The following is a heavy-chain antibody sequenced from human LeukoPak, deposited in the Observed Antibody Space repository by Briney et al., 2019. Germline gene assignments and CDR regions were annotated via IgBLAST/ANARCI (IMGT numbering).Heavy chain of an antibody. Sequence: SETLSLTCTVSGGSVSSSGYYWGWIRQPPGKGLEWIGSIYYSGSTYYNPSLKSRVPISVDTSKNQFSLKFSSVTASDTAVYFCARVRGYSYGPRDYWGQGTLVTVSS. CDR2: IYYSGST. D-gene: IGHD5-18*01. CDR1: GGSVSSSGYY. V-gene: IGHV4-39*01. J-gene: IGHJ4*02. CDR3: ARVRGYSYGPRDY.